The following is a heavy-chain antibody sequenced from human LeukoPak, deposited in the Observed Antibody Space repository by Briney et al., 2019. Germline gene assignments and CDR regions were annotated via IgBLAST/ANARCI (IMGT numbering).Heavy chain of an antibody. CDR1: GLTFSSYG. CDR2: MSYDGSEE. J-gene: IGHJ4*02. V-gene: IGHV3-30*18. CDR3: AKDKCSGGSCNQFDY. D-gene: IGHD2-15*01. Sequence: GGSLRLSCAASGLTFSSYGMHWVRQAPGKGLEWVAVMSYDGSEEYYGDSVEGRFTVSRDNSKSTVYLQMNSLIPEDTAVYYCAKDKCSGGSCNQFDYWGQGTLVTVSS.